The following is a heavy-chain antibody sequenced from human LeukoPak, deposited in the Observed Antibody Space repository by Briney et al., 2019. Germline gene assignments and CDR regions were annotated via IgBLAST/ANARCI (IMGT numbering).Heavy chain of an antibody. V-gene: IGHV4-34*01. CDR3: ARGVAGYSHGYAY. CDR1: GGSFSGYY. CDR2: INHSGST. Sequence: SETLSLTCAVYGGSFSGYYWSWIRQPPGKGLEWIGEINHSGSTNYNPSLKSRVTISVDTSKNQFSLKLSSVTAADTAVYYCARGVAGYSHGYAYWGQGTLVTVSS. J-gene: IGHJ4*02. D-gene: IGHD5-18*01.